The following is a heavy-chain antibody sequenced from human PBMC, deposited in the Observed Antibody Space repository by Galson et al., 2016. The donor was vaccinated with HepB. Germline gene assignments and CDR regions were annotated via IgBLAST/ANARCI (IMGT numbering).Heavy chain of an antibody. CDR3: ARDRDSSSYYSLDY. J-gene: IGHJ4*02. D-gene: IGHD3-22*01. CDR1: GDSISNIRY. CDR2: VYHSGST. Sequence: SETLSLTCAVSGDSISNIRYWSWVRQSPTKGLEWIGEVYHSGSTSYNPSFKSRVTISVDTSKNQFSLKLRSVTAADTAVYYCARDRDSSSYYSLDYWGQGTPVTVSS. V-gene: IGHV4-4*02.